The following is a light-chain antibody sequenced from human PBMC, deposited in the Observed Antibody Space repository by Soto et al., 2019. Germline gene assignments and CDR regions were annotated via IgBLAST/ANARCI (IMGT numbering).Light chain of an antibody. CDR3: QQSYVTPRT. V-gene: IGKV1-39*01. CDR2: ATS. J-gene: IGKJ1*01. CDR1: QRIGSY. Sequence: DIQMTQSPSSLSASVGDRVAITCRASQRIGSYLNWYQQKPGKAPKLLIYATSSLQSGVPSRFSGSGSGPDCTLTITSLQPEDFATYYCQQSYVTPRTFGQGTKVDIK.